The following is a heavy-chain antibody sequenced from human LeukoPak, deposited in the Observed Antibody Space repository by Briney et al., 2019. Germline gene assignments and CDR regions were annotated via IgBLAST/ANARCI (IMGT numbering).Heavy chain of an antibody. J-gene: IGHJ4*02. D-gene: IGHD3-22*01. V-gene: IGHV3-30*01. Sequence: GGSLRLSCAASGFTFSHYGLHWVRQAPGKGLEWVALISHDGSDKYYADSVKGRFLISRDNSKNMLYLEMNSLTIEDTTVYYCARNSDYYDYSPQSLWGQGTLVTVSS. CDR2: ISHDGSDK. CDR3: ARNSDYYDYSPQSL. CDR1: GFTFSHYG.